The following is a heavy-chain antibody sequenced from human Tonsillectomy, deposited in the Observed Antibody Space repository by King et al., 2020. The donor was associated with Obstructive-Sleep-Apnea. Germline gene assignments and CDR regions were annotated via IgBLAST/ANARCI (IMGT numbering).Heavy chain of an antibody. V-gene: IGHV4-59*01. CDR1: GGSISSYY. Sequence: VQLQESGPGLVKPSETLSLTCTVSGGSISSYYWSWIRQPPGKGLEWIGYIYYSGSTNYNPSLKSRVTISVDTSKNQFSLKLSSVTAADTAVYYCERVGSSGWYFWGQGTLVTVSS. CDR2: IYYSGST. D-gene: IGHD6-19*01. J-gene: IGHJ4*02. CDR3: ERVGSSGWYF.